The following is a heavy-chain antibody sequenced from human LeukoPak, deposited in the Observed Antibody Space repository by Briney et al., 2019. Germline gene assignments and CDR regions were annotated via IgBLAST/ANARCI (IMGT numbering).Heavy chain of an antibody. Sequence: GGSLRLSCAASGFTFSSYSMNWVRQAPGKGLEWVSYISSSSSTIYYADSVKGRFTISRDNAKNSLYLQMNSLRAEDTAVYYCAGDLVWFGEPKGYYNYMDVWGKGTTVTVSS. CDR1: GFTFSSYS. D-gene: IGHD3-10*01. J-gene: IGHJ6*03. V-gene: IGHV3-48*01. CDR2: ISSSSSTI. CDR3: AGDLVWFGEPKGYYNYMDV.